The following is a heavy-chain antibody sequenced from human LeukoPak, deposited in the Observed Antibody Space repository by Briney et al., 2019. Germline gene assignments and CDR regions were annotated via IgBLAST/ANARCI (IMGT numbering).Heavy chain of an antibody. CDR1: GFTFNRFG. CDR2: IWYDGSNK. CDR3: ARGRGSYSADY. V-gene: IGHV3-33*01. Sequence: PGGSLRLSCATSGFTFNRFGMHWVRQAPGKGLEWVAVIWYDGSNKDYADSVKGRFTISRDNSKNTLYLQMNSLRAEDSAVYYCARGRGSYSADYWGQGTLVTVSS. D-gene: IGHD1-26*01. J-gene: IGHJ4*02.